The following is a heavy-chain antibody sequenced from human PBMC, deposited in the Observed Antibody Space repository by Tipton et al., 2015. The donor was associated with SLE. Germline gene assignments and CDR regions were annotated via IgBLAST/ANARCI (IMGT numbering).Heavy chain of an antibody. V-gene: IGHV4-61*09. Sequence: TLSLTCSVSGGSISSGSYYWSWIRQPAGKGLEWIGHIYTSGTTNYNPSLKSRVTISVDTSKNQFSLKLSSVTAADTAIYYCAKNRGGYCSGDSCYGLDIWGQGTMVTVSS. CDR3: AKNRGGYCSGDSCYGLDI. D-gene: IGHD2-15*01. CDR2: IYTSGTT. CDR1: GGSISSGSYY. J-gene: IGHJ3*02.